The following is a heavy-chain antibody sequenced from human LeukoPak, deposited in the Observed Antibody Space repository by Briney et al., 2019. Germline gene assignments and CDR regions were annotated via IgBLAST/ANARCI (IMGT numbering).Heavy chain of an antibody. Sequence: ASVKVSCKASGYTFTGYYMHWVRQAPGQGLEWMGRINPSSGGTNYAQKFQGRVTMTRDTSISTAYMELSRLRSDDTAVYYCARSTVTPGNFDYWGQGTLVTVSS. CDR2: INPSSGGT. CDR3: ARSTVTPGNFDY. V-gene: IGHV1-2*06. J-gene: IGHJ4*02. CDR1: GYTFTGYY. D-gene: IGHD4-23*01.